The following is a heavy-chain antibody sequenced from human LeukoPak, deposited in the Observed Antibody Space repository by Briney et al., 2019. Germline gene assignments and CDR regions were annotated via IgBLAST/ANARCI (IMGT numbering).Heavy chain of an antibody. CDR1: GGSISSGDYY. D-gene: IGHD2-2*01. CDR3: ARVGEQYCSSTSCYDYYFDY. V-gene: IGHV4-30-4*01. CDR2: TYYSGST. Sequence: SETLSLTCTVSGGSISSGDYYWSWIRQPPGKGLEWIGYTYYSGSTYYNPSLKSRVTISVDTSKNQFPLKLSSVTAADTAVYYCARVGEQYCSSTSCYDYYFDYWGQGTLVTVSS. J-gene: IGHJ4*02.